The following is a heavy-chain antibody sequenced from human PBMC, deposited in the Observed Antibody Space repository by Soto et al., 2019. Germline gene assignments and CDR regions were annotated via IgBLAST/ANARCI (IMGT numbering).Heavy chain of an antibody. CDR3: AREDVGWELHADYGMDV. D-gene: IGHD1-26*01. V-gene: IGHV4-4*07. CDR1: GGSISSYY. Sequence: QVQLQESGPGLVKPSETLSLTCTVSGGSISSYYWSWIRQPAGKGLEWIGRIYTSGSTNYNPSLKSRVTMSVDTAKNQFSLKLSSVTAADTAVYYCAREDVGWELHADYGMDVWGQGTTVTVSS. CDR2: IYTSGST. J-gene: IGHJ6*02.